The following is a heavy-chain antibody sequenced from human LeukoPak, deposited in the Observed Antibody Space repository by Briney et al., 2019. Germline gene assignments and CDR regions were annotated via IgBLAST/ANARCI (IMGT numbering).Heavy chain of an antibody. CDR1: GFTFSSYG. J-gene: IGHJ4*02. V-gene: IGHV3-30*18. CDR2: ISYDGSNK. Sequence: GRSLRLSCAASGFTFSSYGMPWVRQAPGKGLEWVAVISYDGSNKYYADSVRGRFTISRDNSKNMLYVQMNSLRAEDTAVYYCAKGRGVEYSYGSYYFDYWGQGTLVTVSS. CDR3: AKGRGVEYSYGSYYFDY. D-gene: IGHD5-18*01.